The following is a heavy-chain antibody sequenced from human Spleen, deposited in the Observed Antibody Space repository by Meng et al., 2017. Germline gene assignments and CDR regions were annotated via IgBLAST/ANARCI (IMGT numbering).Heavy chain of an antibody. Sequence: GESLKISCEVSGGTFRNFWMSWVRQAPGKGLEWVGRINSNSDGGTTDYAAPVKGRFTISRDDSKNTLYLQMNSLITEDTAVYFCATGAAAADHWGQGTLVTVSS. CDR1: GGTFRNFW. J-gene: IGHJ4*02. V-gene: IGHV3-15*01. CDR3: ATGAAAADH. D-gene: IGHD6-13*01. CDR2: INSNSDGGTT.